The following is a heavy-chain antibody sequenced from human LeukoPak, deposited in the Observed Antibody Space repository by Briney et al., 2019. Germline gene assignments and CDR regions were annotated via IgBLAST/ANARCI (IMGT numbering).Heavy chain of an antibody. D-gene: IGHD3-22*01. Sequence: SETLSLTCTVSGGSISSYYWSWIRQPPGKGLEWIGYIYYSGSTNYNPSLKSRVTISVDTSKSQFSLKLSSVTAADTAVYYCARADYYDSTFDYWGQGTLVTVSS. CDR1: GGSISSYY. J-gene: IGHJ4*02. CDR2: IYYSGST. V-gene: IGHV4-59*01. CDR3: ARADYYDSTFDY.